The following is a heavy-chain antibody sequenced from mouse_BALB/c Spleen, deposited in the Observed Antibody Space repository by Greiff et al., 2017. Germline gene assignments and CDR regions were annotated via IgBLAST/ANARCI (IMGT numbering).Heavy chain of an antibody. Sequence: EVQGVESGGGLVKPGGSLKLSCAASGFTFSSYAMSWVRQTPEKRLEWVASISSGGSTYYPDSVKGRFTISRDNARNILYLQMSSLRSEDTAMYYCARGQDGYYVSWFAYWGQGTLVTVSA. CDR3: ARGQDGYYVSWFAY. V-gene: IGHV5-6-5*01. J-gene: IGHJ3*01. D-gene: IGHD2-3*01. CDR2: ISSGGST. CDR1: GFTFSSYA.